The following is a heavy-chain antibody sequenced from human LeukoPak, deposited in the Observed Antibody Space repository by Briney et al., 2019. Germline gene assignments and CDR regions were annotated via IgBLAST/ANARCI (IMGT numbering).Heavy chain of an antibody. D-gene: IGHD5-12*01. J-gene: IGHJ4*02. CDR3: ARSGYDDTVY. V-gene: IGHV3-21*01. CDR1: GFTFSSYW. Sequence: PGGSLRLSCAASGFTFSSYWMSWVRQAPGKGLEWVSSISSSSSYIYYADSVKGRFTISRDNAKNSLYLQMNSLRAEDTAVYYCARSGYDDTVYWGQGTLVTVSS. CDR2: ISSSSSYI.